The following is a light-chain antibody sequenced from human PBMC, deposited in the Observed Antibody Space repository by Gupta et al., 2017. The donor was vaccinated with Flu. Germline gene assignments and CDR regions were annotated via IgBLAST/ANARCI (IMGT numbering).Light chain of an antibody. Sequence: SLGGRATINCKSSQSGLYSSNNKTYLAWYQQKPGQPPKLLIYWVSTRESGVPDRFSGSGSGTDFTLAISSLQAEDVAVYYCQQDASTPRTFGQGTKLEIK. CDR2: WVS. CDR1: QSGLYSSNNKTY. CDR3: QQDASTPRT. J-gene: IGKJ2*01. V-gene: IGKV4-1*01.